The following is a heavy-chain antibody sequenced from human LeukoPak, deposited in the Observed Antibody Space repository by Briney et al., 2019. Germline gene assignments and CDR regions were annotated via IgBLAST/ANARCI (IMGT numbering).Heavy chain of an antibody. CDR1: GFTFSSYA. D-gene: IGHD6-19*01. V-gene: IGHV3-30*04. J-gene: IGHJ4*02. CDR3: AGDEAGTNQLDY. CDR2: ISYDGSNK. Sequence: GGSLRLSCAASGFTFSSYAMHWVRQAPGKGLECVAVISYDGSNKYYADSVKGRFTISRDNSKNTLYLQMNSLRAEDTAVYYCAGDEAGTNQLDYWGQGTPVTVSS.